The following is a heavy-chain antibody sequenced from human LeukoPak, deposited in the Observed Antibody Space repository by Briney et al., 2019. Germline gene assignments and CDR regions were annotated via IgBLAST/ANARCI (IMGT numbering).Heavy chain of an antibody. Sequence: SETLSLTCTVSGGSISSYYWSWIRQPPGKGLEWIGYIYYSGSTNYNPSLKSRVTISVDTSKNQFSLKLSSVTAADTAVYYCARFSILGYCSGGSCYPCFDYWGQGTLVTVSS. J-gene: IGHJ4*02. V-gene: IGHV4-59*12. D-gene: IGHD2-15*01. CDR1: GGSISSYY. CDR3: ARFSILGYCSGGSCYPCFDY. CDR2: IYYSGST.